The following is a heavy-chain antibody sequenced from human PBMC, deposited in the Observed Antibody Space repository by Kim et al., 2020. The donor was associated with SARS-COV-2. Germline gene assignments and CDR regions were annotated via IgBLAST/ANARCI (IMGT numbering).Heavy chain of an antibody. CDR3: ARRGPVSGLSWFDP. D-gene: IGHD2-15*01. Sequence: AVSVKSRITINPDTSKNQSYLHLNSVTPEDTAVYYCARRGPVSGLSWFDPWSQGTLVTVSS. V-gene: IGHV6-1*01. J-gene: IGHJ5*02.